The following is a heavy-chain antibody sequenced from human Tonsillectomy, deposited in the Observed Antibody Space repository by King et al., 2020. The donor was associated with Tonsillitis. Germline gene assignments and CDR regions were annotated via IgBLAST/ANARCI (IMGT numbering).Heavy chain of an antibody. V-gene: IGHV3-49*04. D-gene: IGHD3-3*01. J-gene: IGHJ3*02. Sequence: VQLVESGGGLVQPGRSLRLSCTASGFTFGDYAMSWVRQAPGKGLEWVGFIRSKAYGGTTEYAASVKGRFTISRDDSKSIAYLQMNSLKTEDTAVYYCTRGRVRFLEWLLGPHQDAFDIWGQGTMVTVSS. CDR1: GFTFGDYA. CDR2: IRSKAYGGTT. CDR3: TRGRVRFLEWLLGPHQDAFDI.